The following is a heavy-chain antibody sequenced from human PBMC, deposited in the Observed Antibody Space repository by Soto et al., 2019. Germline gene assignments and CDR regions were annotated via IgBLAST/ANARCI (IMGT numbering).Heavy chain of an antibody. CDR3: ARHAFREHGAMVRGVIRVPSRYYYYGMDV. Sequence: PGESLKISCKGSGYSFTSYWIGWVRQMPGKGLEWMGIIYPGDSDTRYSPSFQGQVTISADKSISTAYLQWSSLKASDTAMYYCARHAFREHGAMVRGVIRVPSRYYYYGMDVWGQGTTVTVSS. V-gene: IGHV5-51*01. CDR2: IYPGDSDT. J-gene: IGHJ6*02. D-gene: IGHD3-10*01. CDR1: GYSFTSYW.